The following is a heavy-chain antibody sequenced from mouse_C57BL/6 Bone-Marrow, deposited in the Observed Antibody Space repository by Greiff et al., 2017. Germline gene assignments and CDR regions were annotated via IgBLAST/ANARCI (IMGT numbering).Heavy chain of an antibody. J-gene: IGHJ3*01. Sequence: VKLQESGPELVKPGASVKISCKASGYAFSSSWMNWVKQRPGKGLEWIGRIYPGDGDTNYNGKFKGKATLTADKSSSTAYMQLSSLTSEDSAVYFCAGYWFAYWGQGTLVTVSA. CDR3: AGYWFAY. CDR2: IYPGDGDT. V-gene: IGHV1-82*01. CDR1: GYAFSSSW.